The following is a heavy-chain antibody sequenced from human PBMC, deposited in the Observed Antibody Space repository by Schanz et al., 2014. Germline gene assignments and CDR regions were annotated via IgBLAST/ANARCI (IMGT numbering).Heavy chain of an antibody. CDR1: GFTFSSYS. V-gene: IGHV3-21*01. Sequence: VHLMESGGGVVQPGRSLRLSCAASGFTFSSYSLNWVRQAPGKGLEWVSSISYGTSYIYYAESVRGRFTISRDNAKNSLYLQMNSLRAEDTAVYHCVSSGSYSSYALWGQGTLVTVSS. CDR3: VSSGSYSSYAL. D-gene: IGHD3-10*01. J-gene: IGHJ4*02. CDR2: ISYGTSYI.